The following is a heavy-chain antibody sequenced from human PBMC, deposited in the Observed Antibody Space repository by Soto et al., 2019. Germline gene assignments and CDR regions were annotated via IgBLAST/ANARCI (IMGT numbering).Heavy chain of an antibody. D-gene: IGHD3-3*01. CDR3: TTAGAITIFGVVTPGNYYYMDV. J-gene: IGHJ6*03. Sequence: GGSLRLPCAASGFTFSNAWMSWVRQAPGKGLEWVGRIKSKTDGGTTDYAAPVKGRFTISRDDSKNTLYLQMNSLKTEDTAVYYCTTAGAITIFGVVTPGNYYYMDVWGKGTTVTVSS. CDR1: GFTFSNAW. CDR2: IKSKTDGGTT. V-gene: IGHV3-15*01.